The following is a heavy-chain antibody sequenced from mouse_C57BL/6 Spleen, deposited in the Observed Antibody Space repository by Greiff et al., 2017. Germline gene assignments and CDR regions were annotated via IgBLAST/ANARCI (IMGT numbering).Heavy chain of an antibody. CDR2: IYPGSGST. V-gene: IGHV1-55*01. Sequence: QVQLQQPGAELVKPGASVKMSCKASGYTFTSYWITWVKQRPGQGLEWIGDIYPGSGSTNYNEKFKSKATLTVDTSSSTAYMQLSSLTSEDSAVYYCARMQDYGSSYAWLAYWGQGTLVTVSA. J-gene: IGHJ3*01. CDR3: ARMQDYGSSYAWLAY. CDR1: GYTFTSYW. D-gene: IGHD1-1*01.